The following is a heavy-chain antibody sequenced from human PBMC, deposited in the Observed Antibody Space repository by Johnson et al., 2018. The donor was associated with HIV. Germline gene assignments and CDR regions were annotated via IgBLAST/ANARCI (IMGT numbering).Heavy chain of an antibody. Sequence: QVQLVESGGGVVQPGRSLRLSCAASGFTFSSYAMHWVRQAPGKGLEWVAVISYDGSNKYYEDSVKGRFTISRDNSKTTLYLQMNSLVAEDTAVYYCASGEDYGGNYGAFDIWGQGTMVTVSS. CDR2: ISYDGSNK. V-gene: IGHV3-30*04. CDR3: ASGEDYGGNYGAFDI. J-gene: IGHJ3*02. D-gene: IGHD4-23*01. CDR1: GFTFSSYA.